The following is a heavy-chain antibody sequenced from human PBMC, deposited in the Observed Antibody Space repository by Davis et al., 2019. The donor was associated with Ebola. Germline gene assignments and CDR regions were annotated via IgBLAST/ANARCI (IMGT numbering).Heavy chain of an antibody. V-gene: IGHV1-8*01. D-gene: IGHD2-2*01. CDR3: ATRYQLLDN. CDR2: MNPNRGDT. J-gene: IGHJ4*02. CDR1: GYNFISFD. Sequence: AASVQVSCKASGYNFISFDINWVRQSTGQGLEWMGWMNPNRGDTGYAQKFQGRVTMTRNTAMNTAYMELSVLTSEDTAVYYCATRYQLLDNWGQGTLVTVSS.